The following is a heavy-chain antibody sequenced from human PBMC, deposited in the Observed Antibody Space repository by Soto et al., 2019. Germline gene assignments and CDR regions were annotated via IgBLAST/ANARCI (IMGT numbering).Heavy chain of an antibody. CDR1: GFTLSSRW. CDR3: TRDQDTYGQAVFDS. Sequence: GSLRLSCVVSGFTLSSRWMHWVRQTPGKGLVWVSRIKTDGSITNYADSVKGRFTISRDNAKNTLYLHMNSLRPEDTAMYYCTRDQDTYGQAVFDSWGQGT. J-gene: IGHJ4*02. CDR2: IKTDGSIT. V-gene: IGHV3-74*01. D-gene: IGHD2-15*01.